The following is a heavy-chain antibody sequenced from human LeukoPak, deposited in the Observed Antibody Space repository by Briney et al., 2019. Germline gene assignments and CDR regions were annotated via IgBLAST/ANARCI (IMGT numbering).Heavy chain of an antibody. J-gene: IGHJ4*02. CDR3: ARKVAVTGEEDY. CDR1: GYSFNTYW. D-gene: IGHD6-19*01. CDR2: IYPGDSDT. V-gene: IGHV5-51*01. Sequence: GESLKISCKGSGYSFNTYWIGWVRHMPGKGLEWMGIIYPGDSDTRYSPSFQGQVTISADKSISTAYLQWSSLKASDTAMYYCARKVAVTGEEDYWGQGTLVTVSS.